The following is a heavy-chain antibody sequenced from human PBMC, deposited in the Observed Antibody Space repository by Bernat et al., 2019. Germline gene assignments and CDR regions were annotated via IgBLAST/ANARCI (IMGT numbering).Heavy chain of an antibody. J-gene: IGHJ4*02. D-gene: IGHD3-9*01. V-gene: IGHV3-23*01. Sequence: EVQLLESGGDLVQPGGSLRLSCAASGFTFSSYAMSWVRQAPGKGLEWVSAISGSGGSTYYADSVKGRFTISRDNSKNTLYLQMNSLRAEDTAVYYCAKGRGYYDILTGYYTPQWYFDYWGQGTLVTVSS. CDR2: ISGSGGST. CDR1: GFTFSSYA. CDR3: AKGRGYYDILTGYYTPQWYFDY.